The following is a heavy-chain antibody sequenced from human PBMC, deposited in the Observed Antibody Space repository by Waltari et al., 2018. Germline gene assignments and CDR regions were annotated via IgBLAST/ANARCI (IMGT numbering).Heavy chain of an antibody. Sequence: QVQLQESGPGLVKPSETLSLTCTVSGGSISSHYWSWIRQPPGKGLEWIGYIYYSGSTNYNPSLKSRVTISVDTSKNQFSLKLSSVTAADTAMYYCASYSSSSPFDYWGQGTLVTVSS. CDR3: ASYSSSSPFDY. D-gene: IGHD6-6*01. CDR1: GGSISSHY. CDR2: IYYSGST. J-gene: IGHJ4*02. V-gene: IGHV4-59*11.